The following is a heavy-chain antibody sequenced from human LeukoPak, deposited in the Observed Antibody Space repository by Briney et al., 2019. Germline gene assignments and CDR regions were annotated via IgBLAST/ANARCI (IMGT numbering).Heavy chain of an antibody. J-gene: IGHJ4*02. Sequence: GGSLRLSCAASGFTFSNAWMNWVRQAPGKGLEWVANIKQDGSEKYYVDSVKGRFTISRDNAKNSLYLQMNSLRVEGTAVYYCARDGRPLDYWGQGTLVTVSS. CDR1: GFTFSNAW. CDR3: ARDGRPLDY. V-gene: IGHV3-7*03. CDR2: IKQDGSEK.